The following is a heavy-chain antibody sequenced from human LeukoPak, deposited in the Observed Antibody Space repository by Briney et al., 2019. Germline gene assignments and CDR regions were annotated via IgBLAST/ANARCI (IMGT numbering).Heavy chain of an antibody. Sequence: SVKVSCKASGGTFSSYAISWVRQAPGQGLEWMGGIIPIFGTANYAQKFQGRVTITADESRSTAYMELSSLRSEDTAVYYCARVSGIAAAGTIYWGQGTLVTVFS. J-gene: IGHJ4*02. CDR1: GGTFSSYA. CDR3: ARVSGIAAAGTIY. V-gene: IGHV1-69*13. CDR2: IIPIFGTA. D-gene: IGHD6-13*01.